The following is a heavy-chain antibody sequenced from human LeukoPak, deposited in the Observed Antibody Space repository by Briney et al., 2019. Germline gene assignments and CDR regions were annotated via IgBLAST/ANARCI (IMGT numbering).Heavy chain of an antibody. CDR3: ARLAEVYGDYADYYMDV. Sequence: SETLSLTCTVSGGSISSYYWSWIRQPPGKGLEWIGYIYYSGSTNYNPSLKSRVTISVDTSKNQFSLKLSSVTAADTAVYYCARLAEVYGDYADYYMDVWGKGTTVTVSS. CDR2: IYYSGST. V-gene: IGHV4-59*01. D-gene: IGHD4-17*01. J-gene: IGHJ6*03. CDR1: GGSISSYY.